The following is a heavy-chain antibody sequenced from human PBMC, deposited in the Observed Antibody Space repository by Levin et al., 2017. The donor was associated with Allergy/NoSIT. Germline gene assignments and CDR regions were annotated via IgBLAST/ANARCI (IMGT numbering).Heavy chain of an antibody. CDR3: ARSRCSGGTCYSGYFDY. CDR1: GFIFSSYA. J-gene: IGHJ4*02. CDR2: ISSSGGTT. V-gene: IGHV3-64*02. D-gene: IGHD2-15*01. Sequence: GESLKISCAASGFIFSSYAMHWVRQAPGKGLEYVSAISSSGGTTYYADSVKGRFTISRDNSKNTLYLQMDSLRAEDMAVYYCARSRCSGGTCYSGYFDYWGQGTLVTVSS.